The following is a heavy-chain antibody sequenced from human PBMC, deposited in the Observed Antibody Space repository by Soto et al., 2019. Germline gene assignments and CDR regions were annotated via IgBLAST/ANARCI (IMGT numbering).Heavy chain of an antibody. Sequence: GGSLRLSCAASGFTFSGSAMHWVRQASGKGLEWVGRIRSKANSYATAYAASVKGRFTISRDDSKNTAYLQMNSLKTEDTAVYYCTRLSPTRHCSGGSCDNGYWGQGTLVTVSS. CDR1: GFTFSGSA. D-gene: IGHD2-15*01. V-gene: IGHV3-73*01. J-gene: IGHJ4*02. CDR2: IRSKANSYAT. CDR3: TRLSPTRHCSGGSCDNGY.